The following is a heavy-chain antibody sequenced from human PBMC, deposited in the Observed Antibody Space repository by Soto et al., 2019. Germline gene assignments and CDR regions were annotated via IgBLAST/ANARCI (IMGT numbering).Heavy chain of an antibody. D-gene: IGHD5-12*01. V-gene: IGHV1-3*01. Sequence: ASVKVSCKASGYTFTGYAVHWVRQAPGQRLEWMAWISAANGNTKYSQRFQDRFTITTDTSTSTAYMELSSLRSEDTAVYYCARGRGGYSGPNWFDPWGQGTLVTVSS. CDR2: ISAANGNT. CDR3: ARGRGGYSGPNWFDP. J-gene: IGHJ5*02. CDR1: GYTFTGYA.